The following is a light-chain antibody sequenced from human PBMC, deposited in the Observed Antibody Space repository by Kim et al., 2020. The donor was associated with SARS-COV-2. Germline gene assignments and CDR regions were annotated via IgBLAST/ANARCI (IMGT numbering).Light chain of an antibody. CDR1: SSDVGAYNY. Sequence: SPGKSVTISCTGNSSDVGAYNYVSWYQRPPGKAPKLMIYAVTQRPSGVPDRFSGSKSGNTASLTVSGLQAEDEADYYCSSYAGSVVFGTGTKVTVL. J-gene: IGLJ1*01. CDR2: AVT. V-gene: IGLV2-8*01. CDR3: SSYAGSVV.